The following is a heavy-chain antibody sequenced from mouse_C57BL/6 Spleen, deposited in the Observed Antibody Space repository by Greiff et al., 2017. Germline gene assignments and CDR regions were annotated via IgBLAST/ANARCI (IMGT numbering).Heavy chain of an antibody. CDR3: ARHDYGSSPYYFDY. Sequence: EVMLVESGGGLVKPGGSLKLSCAASGFTFSSYTMSWVRQTPEKRLEWVATISGGGGNTYYPDSVKGRFTISRANAKNTLYLQMSSLRSEDTALYYCARHDYGSSPYYFDYWGQGTTLTVSS. CDR1: GFTFSSYT. J-gene: IGHJ2*01. D-gene: IGHD1-1*01. CDR2: ISGGGGNT. V-gene: IGHV5-9*01.